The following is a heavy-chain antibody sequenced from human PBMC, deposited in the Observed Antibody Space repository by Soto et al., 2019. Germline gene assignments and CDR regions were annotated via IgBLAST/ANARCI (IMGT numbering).Heavy chain of an antibody. CDR2: ISYDGSNK. V-gene: IGHV3-30*18. Sequence: PGGSLRLSCAASGFTFSSYGMHWVRQAPGKGLEWVAVISYDGSNKYYADSVKGRFTISRDNSKNTLYLQMNSLRAEDTAVYYCAKDDVYCSSTSCYAERGDYWGQGTLVTVSS. J-gene: IGHJ4*02. CDR1: GFTFSSYG. D-gene: IGHD2-2*01. CDR3: AKDDVYCSSTSCYAERGDY.